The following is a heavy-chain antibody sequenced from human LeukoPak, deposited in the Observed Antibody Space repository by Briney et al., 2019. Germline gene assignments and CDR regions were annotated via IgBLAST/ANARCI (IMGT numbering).Heavy chain of an antibody. V-gene: IGHV1-18*01. D-gene: IGHD4-17*01. J-gene: IGHJ4*02. CDR3: ARGAYGDK. CDR2: ISPYNGNT. Sequence: ASVKVSCKASGYTFSSYGISWVRQAPGQGLEWMGWISPYNGNTNYAQKVQGRLTLTTDRPTNTAYMELRSLRSDDTAVYYCARGAYGDKWGQGTMVTVSS. CDR1: GYTFSSYG.